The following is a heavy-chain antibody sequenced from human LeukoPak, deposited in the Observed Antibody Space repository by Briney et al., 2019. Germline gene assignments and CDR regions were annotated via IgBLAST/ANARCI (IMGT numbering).Heavy chain of an antibody. Sequence: GGSLRLSCAASGFTFSSYWMSWVRQAPGKGLEWVANIKQDGSEKRYVDSVKGRLTISRDNAKNLLYLQMNSLRVEDTAVYYCAGGPGFLIDCWGQGTLVTVSS. J-gene: IGHJ4*02. D-gene: IGHD3-3*01. CDR2: IKQDGSEK. V-gene: IGHV3-7*01. CDR1: GFTFSSYW. CDR3: AGGPGFLIDC.